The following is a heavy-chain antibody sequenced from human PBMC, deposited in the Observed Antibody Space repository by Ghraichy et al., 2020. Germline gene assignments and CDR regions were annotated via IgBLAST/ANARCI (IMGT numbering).Heavy chain of an antibody. CDR2: TYYRSKWYN. CDR1: GYSVSSNSAA. D-gene: IGHD4-17*01. V-gene: IGHV6-1*01. Sequence: SQTLSLTCAISGYSVSSNSAAWNWIRPSPSRGLEWLGRTYYRSKWYNDYAVSVKSRITINPDTSKNQFSLQLNSVTPEDTAVYYCARDSLTDYGDYADAFDIWGQGTMVTVSS. J-gene: IGHJ3*02. CDR3: ARDSLTDYGDYADAFDI.